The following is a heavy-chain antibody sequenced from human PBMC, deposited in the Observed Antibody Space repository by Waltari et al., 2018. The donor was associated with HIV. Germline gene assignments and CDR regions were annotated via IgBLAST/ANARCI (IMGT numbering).Heavy chain of an antibody. CDR3: AGGEIVEGTTDFFDY. CDR2: IYPETPTT. Sequence: EVQLVQSGAEVKKPGESLKISCKGSGYSFTNYWIGWVGQMPGKGLEWMGLIYPETPTTGYRPPFQGQVTCSADRSTSTAYLQWSSLKAWDTAMYYCAGGEIVEGTTDFFDYWGRGTLVAVSS. D-gene: IGHD1-26*01. V-gene: IGHV5-51*01. CDR1: GYSFTNYW. J-gene: IGHJ4*02.